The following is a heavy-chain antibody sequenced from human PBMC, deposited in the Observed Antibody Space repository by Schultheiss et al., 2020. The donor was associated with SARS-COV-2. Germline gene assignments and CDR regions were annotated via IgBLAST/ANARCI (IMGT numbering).Heavy chain of an antibody. CDR1: GYTFSDYY. Sequence: ASVKVSCKASGYTFSDYYIHWVRQAPGQGLEWMGRINPSGGSTSYAQKFQGRVTITADESTSTAYMELSSLRSEDTAVYYCARDPGPYSGYDRGEFDYWGQGTLVTVSS. V-gene: IGHV1-46*01. D-gene: IGHD5-12*01. J-gene: IGHJ4*02. CDR3: ARDPGPYSGYDRGEFDY. CDR2: INPSGGST.